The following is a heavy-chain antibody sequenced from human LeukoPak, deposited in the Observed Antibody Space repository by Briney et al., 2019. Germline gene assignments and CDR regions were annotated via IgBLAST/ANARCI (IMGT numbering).Heavy chain of an antibody. CDR3: AKEEGYYYDSGGYYVEYFQH. Sequence: GGSLRLSCAASGFTVSSNYMSWVRQAPGKGLEWVSVIYSGGSTYYADSVKGRFTISRDNSKNTPYLQMNSLRAEDTAVYYCAKEEGYYYDSGGYYVEYFQHWGQGTLVTVSS. CDR1: GFTVSSNY. J-gene: IGHJ1*01. CDR2: IYSGGST. V-gene: IGHV3-66*01. D-gene: IGHD3-22*01.